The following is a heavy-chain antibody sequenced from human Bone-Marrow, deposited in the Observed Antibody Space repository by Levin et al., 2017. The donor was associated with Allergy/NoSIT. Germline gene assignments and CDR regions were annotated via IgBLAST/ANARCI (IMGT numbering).Heavy chain of an antibody. J-gene: IGHJ4*02. D-gene: IGHD1-1*01. CDR3: ARGRWKVANFDF. CDR2: IHYTGST. Sequence: SETLSLTCIVSGGSISSGTYYWSWIRQLPGQGLDWIGYIHYTGSTYYNPSLGSRLSMSVDTSMDHFSLRLNSVTAAETAVYYCARGRWKVANFDFWGQGILVTVSS. V-gene: IGHV4-31*03. CDR1: GGSISSGTYY.